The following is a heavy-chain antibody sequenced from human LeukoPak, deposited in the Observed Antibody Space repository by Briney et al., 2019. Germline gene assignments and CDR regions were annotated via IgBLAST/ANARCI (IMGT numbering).Heavy chain of an antibody. Sequence: SVKVSCKASGGTFSSYAISWVRQAPGQGLEWMGGIIPIFDKANYAQKFQGRVTITTDESTSTAYMELSSLRSDDTDEYYCARTLGYYDSSPVNYWGQGTLVTVSS. D-gene: IGHD3-22*01. CDR1: GGTFSSYA. J-gene: IGHJ4*02. V-gene: IGHV1-69*05. CDR2: IIPIFDKA. CDR3: ARTLGYYDSSPVNY.